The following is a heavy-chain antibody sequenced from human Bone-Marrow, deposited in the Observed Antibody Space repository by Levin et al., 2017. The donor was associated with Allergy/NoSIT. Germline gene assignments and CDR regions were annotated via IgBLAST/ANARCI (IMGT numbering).Heavy chain of an antibody. CDR3: TRDGGAAASD. D-gene: IGHD6-13*01. J-gene: IGHJ4*02. CDR2: IYAGTTT. CDR1: GFPVNTNY. V-gene: IGHV3-53*01. Sequence: GESLKISCVASGFPVNTNYMSWVRQAPGKGLEYVSIIYAGTTTYYADSVRGRFTISVDSFANTVFLQMSRLRVDDTAMYYCTRDGGAAASDWGRGTLVAVSS.